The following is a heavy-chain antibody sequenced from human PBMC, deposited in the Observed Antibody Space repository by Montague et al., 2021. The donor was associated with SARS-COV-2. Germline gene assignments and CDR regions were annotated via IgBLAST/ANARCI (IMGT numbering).Heavy chain of an antibody. CDR1: GGSISSYY. CDR2: IYYSGST. D-gene: IGHD4-17*01. CDR3: ARVGAYGDYPTPPTFDY. V-gene: IGHV4-59*01. Sequence: SETLSLTCTVSGGSISSYYWSWIRQPPGKGLEWIGYIYYSGSTNYNPPLKSRVTISVDTSKNQFSLKLSSVTAADMAVYYCARVGAYGDYPTPPTFDYWGQGTLVTVSS. J-gene: IGHJ4*02.